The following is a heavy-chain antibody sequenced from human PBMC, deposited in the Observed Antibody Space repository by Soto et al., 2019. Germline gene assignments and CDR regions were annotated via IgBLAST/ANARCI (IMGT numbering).Heavy chain of an antibody. CDR1: GGTFSSYA. Sequence: SVKVSCKASGGTFSSYAISWVRQAPGQGLEWLGGIIPIFGTANYAQKFQGRVTITADESTSTAYMELSSLRSEDTAVYYCARLRPDYYDSSGYFPPRDAFDIWGQGTMVTVSS. D-gene: IGHD3-22*01. CDR2: IIPIFGTA. J-gene: IGHJ3*02. V-gene: IGHV1-69*13. CDR3: ARLRPDYYDSSGYFPPRDAFDI.